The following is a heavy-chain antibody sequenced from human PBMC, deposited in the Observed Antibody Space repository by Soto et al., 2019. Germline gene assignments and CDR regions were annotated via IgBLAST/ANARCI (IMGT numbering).Heavy chain of an antibody. D-gene: IGHD2-2*01. Sequence: PGGSLRLSCAASGFSFSSFAMNWVRQAPGKGLEWVSIISGSADSTFYADSVKGRFTISRDNSKNTLYLQMNSLRAEDTAVFYFAKDSLVPYCSSTSCYRDYCGQGTLVTVSS. CDR1: GFSFSSFA. CDR3: AKDSLVPYCSSTSCYRDY. CDR2: ISGSADST. V-gene: IGHV3-23*01. J-gene: IGHJ4*02.